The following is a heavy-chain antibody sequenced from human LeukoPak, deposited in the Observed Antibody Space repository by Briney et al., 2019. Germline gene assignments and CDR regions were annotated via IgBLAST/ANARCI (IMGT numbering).Heavy chain of an antibody. CDR1: GFTFSSYA. V-gene: IGHV3-30*04. CDR2: ISYDGSNK. CDR3: ARDHHKLRYFDRLPGAPYYFDY. Sequence: GRSLRLSCAASGFTFSSYAMHWVRQAPGKGLEWAAVISYDGSNKYYADSVKGRFTISRDNSKNTLYLQMNSLRAEDTAVYYCARDHHKLRYFDRLPGAPYYFDYWGQGTLVTVSS. J-gene: IGHJ4*02. D-gene: IGHD3-9*01.